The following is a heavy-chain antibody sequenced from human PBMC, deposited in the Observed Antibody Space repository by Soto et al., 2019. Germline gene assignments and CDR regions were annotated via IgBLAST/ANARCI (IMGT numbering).Heavy chain of an antibody. CDR3: ARGRGYSYGPYYFDY. CDR2: IYYSGTT. D-gene: IGHD5-18*01. V-gene: IGHV4-31*03. J-gene: IGHJ4*02. CDR1: GGSISSEGYY. Sequence: QVPLQESGPGLVKPSQTLSLTCTVSGGSISSEGYYWSWFRQLPGKGLEWIGDIYYSGTTYHNPSLRSRLTISGDASKNQFSLKLSSVTAADTALYYCARGRGYSYGPYYFDYWVEGTLVTVSS.